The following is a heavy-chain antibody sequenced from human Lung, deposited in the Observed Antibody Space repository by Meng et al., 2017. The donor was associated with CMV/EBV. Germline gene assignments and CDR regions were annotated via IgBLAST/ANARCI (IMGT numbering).Heavy chain of an antibody. D-gene: IGHD3-22*01. J-gene: IGHJ4*01. CDR1: GFTFSSYG. V-gene: IGHV3-30*02. CDR3: AKDDDSGGYYFGYR. Sequence: GESXKISCVESGFTFSSYGMHWVRQPPGKGLEWVASVRNDGSKKYYADSVKGRFTISRDNSKNTLYLQMNSLRSEDTAVYYCAKDDDSGGYYFGYRWGHGTLVTVSS. CDR2: VRNDGSKK.